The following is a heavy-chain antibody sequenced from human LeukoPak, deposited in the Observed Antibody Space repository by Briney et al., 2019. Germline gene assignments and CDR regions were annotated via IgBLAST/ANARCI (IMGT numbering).Heavy chain of an antibody. V-gene: IGHV7-4-1*02. CDR1: GYTFTIYA. D-gene: IGHD3-3*01. Sequence: ASVTVSCKASGYTFTIYAMNWVRQAPGQGLEWVGWINTNSGNPTYAQGFTGRFVFSLDTSVSTAYLQISSLKAEDTAVYYGARGLTYYDFWSARTNVIDYWGQGTLVTVSS. CDR3: ARGLTYYDFWSARTNVIDY. J-gene: IGHJ4*02. CDR2: INTNSGNP.